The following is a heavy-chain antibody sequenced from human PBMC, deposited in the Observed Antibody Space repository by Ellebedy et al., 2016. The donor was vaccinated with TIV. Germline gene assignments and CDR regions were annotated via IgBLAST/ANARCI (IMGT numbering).Heavy chain of an antibody. CDR1: GYTFTSYG. D-gene: IGHD3-16*02. J-gene: IGHJ4*02. CDR2: ISAYNGNT. CDR3: ARDRGGSYHFDY. V-gene: IGHV1-18*04. Sequence: AASVKVSCKASGYTFTSYGISWVRQAPGQGLEWMGWISAYNGNTNYAQNLQGRVTMTTDTSTNTAYMELPGLRSDDTATYYCARDRGGSYHFDYWGQGTLVTVSS.